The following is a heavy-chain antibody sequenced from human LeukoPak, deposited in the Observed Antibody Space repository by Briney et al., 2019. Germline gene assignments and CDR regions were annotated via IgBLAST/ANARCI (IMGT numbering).Heavy chain of an antibody. Sequence: PSETLSLTCTVSGGSISSGGYYWSWIRQHPGKGLEWIGYIHYSGSTYYNPSLKSRVTMSVDTSENQFSLKLNSVTAADTAVYYCATTVGSYFDYWSQGTLVSVSS. CDR1: GGSISSGGYY. V-gene: IGHV4-31*03. J-gene: IGHJ4*02. D-gene: IGHD3-16*01. CDR3: ATTVGSYFDY. CDR2: IHYSGST.